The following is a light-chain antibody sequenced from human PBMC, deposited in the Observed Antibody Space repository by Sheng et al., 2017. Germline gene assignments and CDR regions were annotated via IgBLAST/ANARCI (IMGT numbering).Light chain of an antibody. CDR1: SSNIGAGYH. CDR3: QSYDRTLSWV. V-gene: IGLV1-40*01. CDR2: GDN. J-gene: IGLJ3*02. Sequence: QSVLTQPPSVSGAPGQRVSISCTGSSSNIGAGYHVHWYQQLPGTAPKLLIYGDNNRPSGVPDRFSGSKSGTSASLAITGLRAEDEADYYCQSYDRTLSWVFGGGTKVTVL.